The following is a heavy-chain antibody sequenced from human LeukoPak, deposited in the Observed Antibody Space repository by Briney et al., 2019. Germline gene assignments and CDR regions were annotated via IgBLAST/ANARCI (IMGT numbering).Heavy chain of an antibody. Sequence: GSLRLSCTASEFPFSSLRMHRVRQTPGKGLVWVSRINGDGSSTSYADAVKGRFTISRDNAKNTLYLRMNSLRAEDTAVYYCARGGLTGTTIPYFDYWGQGTLVTVSS. CDR3: ARGGLTGTTIPYFDY. D-gene: IGHD1-7*01. CDR1: EFPFSSLR. CDR2: INGDGSST. V-gene: IGHV3-74*01. J-gene: IGHJ4*02.